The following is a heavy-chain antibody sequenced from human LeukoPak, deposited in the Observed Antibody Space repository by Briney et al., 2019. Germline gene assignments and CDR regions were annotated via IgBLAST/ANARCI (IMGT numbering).Heavy chain of an antibody. Sequence: ASVKVSCKASGYTFTSYGISWVRQAPGQGLEWMGWISAYNGNTNYAQKLQGRVTMTTDTSTSTAYMELRSLRSDDTAVYYCARDRRGRGLFAEYFQHWGQGTLVTVSS. J-gene: IGHJ1*01. CDR2: ISAYNGNT. CDR3: ARDRRGRGLFAEYFQH. CDR1: GYTFTSYG. D-gene: IGHD2-21*01. V-gene: IGHV1-18*01.